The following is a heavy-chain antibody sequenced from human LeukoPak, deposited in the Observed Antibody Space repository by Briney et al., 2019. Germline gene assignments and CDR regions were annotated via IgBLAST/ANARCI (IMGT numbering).Heavy chain of an antibody. CDR3: ARVGTAYYYGXXXYYN. D-gene: IGHD3-10*01. V-gene: IGHV3-23*01. CDR2: ISGSGGST. Sequence: PGGSLRLSCAASGFTFSSYAMSWVRQAPGKGLEWVSAISGSGGSTYYADSVKGRFTISRDNSKNTLYLQMNSLRAEDTAVYYCARVGTAYYYGXXXYYNWGQGTLVTVSS. J-gene: IGHJ4*02. CDR1: GFTFSSYA.